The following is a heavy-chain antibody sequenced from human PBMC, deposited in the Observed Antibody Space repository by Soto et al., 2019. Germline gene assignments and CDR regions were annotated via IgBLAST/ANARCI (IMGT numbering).Heavy chain of an antibody. CDR3: ARAPYDILTGYSPEIYYYYYGMDV. J-gene: IGHJ6*02. CDR1: GFTFSDYY. Sequence: GGSLRLSCAASGFTFSDYYMSWIRQAPGKGLEWVSYISSSSSYTNYADSVKGRFTISRDNAKNSLYLQMNSLRAEDTAVYYCARAPYDILTGYSPEIYYYYYGMDVWGQGTTVTVSS. V-gene: IGHV3-11*06. CDR2: ISSSSSYT. D-gene: IGHD3-9*01.